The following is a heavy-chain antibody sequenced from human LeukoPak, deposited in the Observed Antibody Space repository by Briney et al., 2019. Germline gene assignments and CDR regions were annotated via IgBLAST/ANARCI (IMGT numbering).Heavy chain of an antibody. D-gene: IGHD2-21*01. V-gene: IGHV4-30-4*01. J-gene: IGHJ4*02. CDR1: GGSISSGDYY. CDR2: IYYSGST. Sequence: SQTLSLTCTVSGGSISSGDYYWSWIRQPPGKGLEWIGYIYYSGSTYYNPSLKSRVTISVDTSKNQFSLKLSSVIAADTAVYYCAREILWWSTTPDYFDYWGQGTLVTVSS. CDR3: AREILWWSTTPDYFDY.